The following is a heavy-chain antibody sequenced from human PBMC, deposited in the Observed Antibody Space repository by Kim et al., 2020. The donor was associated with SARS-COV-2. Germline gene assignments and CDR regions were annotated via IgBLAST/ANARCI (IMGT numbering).Heavy chain of an antibody. J-gene: IGHJ5*02. D-gene: IGHD6-13*01. V-gene: IGHV4-34*01. Sequence: LKCRVTISVDTSKNQFALKLSSVTAADTAVYYCARGGYSSSWYGVIGWFDPWGQGTLVTVSS. CDR3: ARGGYSSSWYGVIGWFDP.